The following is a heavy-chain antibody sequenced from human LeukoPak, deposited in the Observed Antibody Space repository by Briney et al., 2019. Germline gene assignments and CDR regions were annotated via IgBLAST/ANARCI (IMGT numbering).Heavy chain of an antibody. CDR1: GGTFSNYA. Sequence: SVKVSCKASGGTFSNYAISWVRQAPGQGLEWMGRIIPILGIANYAQKFQGRVTITADKSTSTAYMELSSLRSEDTAVYYCARDRGVLSGYSSSWYSFNWFDPWGQGTLVTVSS. V-gene: IGHV1-69*04. CDR2: IIPILGIA. D-gene: IGHD6-13*01. J-gene: IGHJ5*02. CDR3: ARDRGVLSGYSSSWYSFNWFDP.